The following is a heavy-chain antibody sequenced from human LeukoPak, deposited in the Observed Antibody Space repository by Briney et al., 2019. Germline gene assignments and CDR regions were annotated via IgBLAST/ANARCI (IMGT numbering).Heavy chain of an antibody. V-gene: IGHV1-69*06. Sequence: PRASVKVSCKASGGTFSSYAISWVRQAPGQGLEWMGGIIPIFGTANYAQKFQGRVTITADKSTSTAYMELSSLRSEDTAVYYCARGGDGNDGYYYYYYYMDVWGKGTTVTVSS. CDR2: IIPIFGTA. CDR1: GGTFSSYA. D-gene: IGHD5-24*01. J-gene: IGHJ6*03. CDR3: ARGGDGNDGYYYYYYYMDV.